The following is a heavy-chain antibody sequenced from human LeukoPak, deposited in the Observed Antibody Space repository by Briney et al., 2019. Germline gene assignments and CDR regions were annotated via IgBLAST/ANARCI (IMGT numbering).Heavy chain of an antibody. CDR1: GFTFSSYA. J-gene: IGHJ4*02. CDR2: ISGSGGST. V-gene: IGHV3-23*01. CDR3: AKGDYYDSSGYYFYFDY. Sequence: GGSLRLSCAASGFTFSSYAMSWVRQAPGKGLEWVSAISGSGGSTYYADSVKGRFTISRDNSKNTLYLQMNSLRAEDTAVYYCAKGDYYDSSGYYFYFDYWGQGALVTVSS. D-gene: IGHD3-22*01.